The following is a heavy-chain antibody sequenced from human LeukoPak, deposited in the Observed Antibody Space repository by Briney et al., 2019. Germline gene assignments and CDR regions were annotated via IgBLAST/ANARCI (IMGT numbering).Heavy chain of an antibody. CDR2: IYSGGST. D-gene: IGHD2-8*02. J-gene: IGHJ4*02. CDR1: GFTVSSNY. V-gene: IGHV3-53*01. Sequence: GGSLRLSCAASGFTVSSNYMSWVRQAPGKGLEWVSVIYSGGSTYYADSVKGRFTISRDNSKNTLYLQMNSLRAEDTAVYYCARVFSRGGVAIDYWGQGTLVTVSS. CDR3: ARVFSRGGVAIDY.